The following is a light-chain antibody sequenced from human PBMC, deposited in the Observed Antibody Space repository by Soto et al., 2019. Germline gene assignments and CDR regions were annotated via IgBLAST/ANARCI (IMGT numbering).Light chain of an antibody. J-gene: IGKJ2*01. CDR2: DAS. CDR1: QSVSSY. CDR3: QQRSNWPPYT. Sequence: EIVLTQSPATLSLSPGERATLSCRASQSVSSYLAWYQQKPGQAPRLLIYDASNRATGIPARFSGSGSGTDFTLTLSSLEPEAFAVYYCQQRSNWPPYTFGQGTKLEIK. V-gene: IGKV3-11*01.